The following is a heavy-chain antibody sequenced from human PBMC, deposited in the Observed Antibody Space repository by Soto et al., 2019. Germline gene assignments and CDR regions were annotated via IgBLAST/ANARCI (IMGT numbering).Heavy chain of an antibody. CDR3: ARIQDGDSLDI. V-gene: IGHV4-4*02. Sequence: QVQLWQSGPGLVKPSGTLSLTCTVSGASISSNNWWTWVRQSPGKGLEWIGKISQSGRANYNPSLRSRGRMSIDKSKNLLSLKVNYVNAADTAMYYCARIQDGDSLDIWGQGTVVTVSS. CDR2: ISQSGRA. J-gene: IGHJ3*02. CDR1: GASISSNNW.